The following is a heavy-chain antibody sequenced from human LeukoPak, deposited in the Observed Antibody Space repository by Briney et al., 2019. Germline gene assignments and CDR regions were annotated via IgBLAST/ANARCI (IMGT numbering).Heavy chain of an antibody. D-gene: IGHD1-26*01. CDR2: IIPIFGTA. V-gene: IGHV1-69*13. CDR1: GGTFSSYA. J-gene: IGHJ4*02. Sequence: ASVKVSCKASGGTFSSYAINWVRQAPGQGLEWMGGIIPIFGTANYAQKFQGRVTITADESTSTAYMELSSLRSEDTAVYYCARDRGGSYSGGTLHSFDYWGQGTLVTVSS. CDR3: ARDRGGSYSGGTLHSFDY.